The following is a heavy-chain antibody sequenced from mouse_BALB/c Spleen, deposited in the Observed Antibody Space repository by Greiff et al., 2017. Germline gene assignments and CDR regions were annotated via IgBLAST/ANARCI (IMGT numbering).Heavy chain of an antibody. CDR2: INPYYGST. D-gene: IGHD2-14*01. V-gene: IGHV1-39*01. CDR1: GYSFTAYI. J-gene: IGHJ3*01. Sequence: VQLQQTGPELVKPGASVKISCKASGYSFTAYIMLWVQQSPGKSLEWIGNINPYYGSTSYNLKFKGKATLTVDKSSSTAYMQLNSLTSEDSAVYYCAESLRYDDGFAYWGQGTLVTVSA. CDR3: AESLRYDDGFAY.